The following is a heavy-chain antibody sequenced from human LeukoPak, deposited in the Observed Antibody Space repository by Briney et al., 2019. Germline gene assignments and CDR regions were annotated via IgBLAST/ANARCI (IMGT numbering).Heavy chain of an antibody. CDR2: ISYDGSNK. CDR1: GFTFDDYA. D-gene: IGHD6-19*01. V-gene: IGHV3-30*18. J-gene: IGHJ4*02. CDR3: AKDAVGYSSGWYRWYFDY. Sequence: PGGSLRLSCAASGFTFDDYAMHWVRQAPGKGLEWVAVISYDGSNKYYADSVKGRFTISRDNSKNTLYLQMNSLRAEDTAVYYCAKDAVGYSSGWYRWYFDYWGQGTLVTVSS.